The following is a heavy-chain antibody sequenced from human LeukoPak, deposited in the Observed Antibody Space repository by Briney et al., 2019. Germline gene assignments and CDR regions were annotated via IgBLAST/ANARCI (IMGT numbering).Heavy chain of an antibody. CDR2: ISSNGGST. Sequence: GGSLRLSCAASGFTFSSYAMSWVRQAPGKGLEYVSAISSNGGSTYYANSVKGRFTISRDNSKNTLYLQMGGLRAEDMAVYYCARVNRWDGYSSSWYYFDYWGQGTLVTVSS. J-gene: IGHJ4*02. V-gene: IGHV3-64*01. CDR3: ARVNRWDGYSSSWYYFDY. CDR1: GFTFSSYA. D-gene: IGHD6-13*01.